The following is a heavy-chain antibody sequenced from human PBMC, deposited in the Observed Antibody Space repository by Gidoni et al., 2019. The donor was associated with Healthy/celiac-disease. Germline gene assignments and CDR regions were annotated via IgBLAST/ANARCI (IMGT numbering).Heavy chain of an antibody. D-gene: IGHD3-22*01. CDR1: GGSFRGYY. J-gene: IGHJ6*02. V-gene: IGHV4-34*01. Sequence: QVQLQQWGAGLLKPSETLSLTCAVYGGSFRGYYWSWIRQPPGKGLEWIGEINHSGSTNYNPSLKSRVTISVDTSKNQFSLKLSSVTAADTAVYYCARVGDSSPGDYGMDVWGQGTTVTVSS. CDR2: INHSGST. CDR3: ARVGDSSPGDYGMDV.